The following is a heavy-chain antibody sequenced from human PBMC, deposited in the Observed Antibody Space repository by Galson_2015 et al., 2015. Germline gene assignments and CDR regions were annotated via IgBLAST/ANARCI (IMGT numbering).Heavy chain of an antibody. Sequence: SVKVSCKASGYTFTSYYMHWVRQAPGQGLEWMGIINPSGGSTSYAQKFQGRVTMTRDTSTSTAYMELSSLRSEDTAVYYCARGQKKHGFRVVVVTNPNDAFDIWGQGTMVTVSS. D-gene: IGHD3-22*01. CDR3: ARGQKKHGFRVVVVTNPNDAFDI. J-gene: IGHJ3*02. V-gene: IGHV1-46*01. CDR1: GYTFTSYY. CDR2: INPSGGST.